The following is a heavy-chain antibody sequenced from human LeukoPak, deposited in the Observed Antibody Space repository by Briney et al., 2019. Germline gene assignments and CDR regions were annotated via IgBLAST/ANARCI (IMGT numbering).Heavy chain of an antibody. D-gene: IGHD7-27*01. Sequence: PSDTLSLTCTVSGGSISSSSYYWGWIRQPPGKGLEWIGGMCHSGSTYYQPSPKSRVTISVETSKNQFSLKLSSVTAADTAVYYCAAGDDDYYYYMDVWGKGTTVTASS. J-gene: IGHJ6*03. V-gene: IGHV4-39*01. CDR1: GGSISSSSYY. CDR3: AAGDDDYYYYMDV. CDR2: MCHSGST.